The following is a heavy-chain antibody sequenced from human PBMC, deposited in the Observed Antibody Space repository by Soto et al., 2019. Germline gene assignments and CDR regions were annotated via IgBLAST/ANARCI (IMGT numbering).Heavy chain of an antibody. CDR2: IKEDGSEK. D-gene: IGHD3-16*01. Sequence: EMQVVQSGGGLVQPGGSLRLSCAGSGFTFSHHWMSWVRQAPGKGLEWVAKIKEDGSEKNYVDSVKGRFTISRDNAKNSVYLQMNSLRAEDTAMYYCARDGLPFALDIWGQGTMVTVFS. CDR3: ARDGLPFALDI. J-gene: IGHJ3*02. V-gene: IGHV3-7*03. CDR1: GFTFSHHW.